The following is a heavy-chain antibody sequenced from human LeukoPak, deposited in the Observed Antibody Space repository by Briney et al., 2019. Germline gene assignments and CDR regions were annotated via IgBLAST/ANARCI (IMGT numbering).Heavy chain of an antibody. CDR3: AKDQDDFWSGYSPSGYFRH. V-gene: IGHV3-30*02. J-gene: IGHJ1*01. Sequence: PGGSLRLSCAASGFTFSRHWMSWVRQAPGKGLEWVAFIRYDGSNKYYADSVKGRFTISRDNSKNTLYLQMNSLRAEDTAVYYCAKDQDDFWSGYSPSGYFRHWGQGTLVTVSS. CDR1: GFTFSRHW. D-gene: IGHD3-3*01. CDR2: IRYDGSNK.